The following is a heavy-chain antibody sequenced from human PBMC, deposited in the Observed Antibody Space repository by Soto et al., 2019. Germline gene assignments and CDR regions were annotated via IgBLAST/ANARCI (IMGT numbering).Heavy chain of an antibody. V-gene: IGHV1-69*13. CDR1: GGTFGKNS. D-gene: IGHD6-25*01. CDR2: IIPFFHAP. J-gene: IGHJ6*02. CDR3: AKSRAAAPPRVGMDV. Sequence: SVKVSCKASGGTFGKNSFSWVRQAPGQGLEWMGGIIPFFHAPNYAQKFQGRVTITADESMNMVFMEMSSLRSEDTAIYYCAKSRAAAPPRVGMDVWGQGTTVTVSS.